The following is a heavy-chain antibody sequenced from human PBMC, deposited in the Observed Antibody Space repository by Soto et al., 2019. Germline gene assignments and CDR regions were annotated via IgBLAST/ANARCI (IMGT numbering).Heavy chain of an antibody. J-gene: IGHJ4*02. CDR2: IYYSGST. CDR3: ASPNSSSWYFFDY. Sequence: QLQLQESGPGLVKPSETLSLTCTVSGGSISSSSYYWGWIRQPPGKGLEGIGSIYYSGSTYYNPSLKSRVTISVDTSKNHFSLKLSSVTAADTAVYYCASPNSSSWYFFDYWGQGTLVAVAS. CDR1: GGSISSSSYY. D-gene: IGHD6-13*01. V-gene: IGHV4-39*02.